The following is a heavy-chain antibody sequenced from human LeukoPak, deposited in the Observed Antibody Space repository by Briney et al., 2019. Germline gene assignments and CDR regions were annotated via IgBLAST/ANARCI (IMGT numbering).Heavy chain of an antibody. Sequence: ASVNVSCKASGYTFTSYDINWVRQATGQGLEWMGWMNPNSGNTGYAQKFQGRVTITTDESTSTAYMELSSLRSEDTAVYYCARAVVAENNWFDPWGQGTLVTVSS. D-gene: IGHD2-15*01. CDR1: GYTFTSYD. V-gene: IGHV1-8*01. CDR3: ARAVVAENNWFDP. J-gene: IGHJ5*02. CDR2: MNPNSGNT.